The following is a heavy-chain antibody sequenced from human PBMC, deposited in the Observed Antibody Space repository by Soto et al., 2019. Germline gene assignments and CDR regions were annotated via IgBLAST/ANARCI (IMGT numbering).Heavy chain of an antibody. CDR3: ARHCGGDCYTPTYYYYYGMDV. CDR1: GGSISSSSYY. J-gene: IGHJ6*02. CDR2: IYYSGST. V-gene: IGHV4-39*01. D-gene: IGHD2-21*02. Sequence: SETLSLTCTVSGGSISSSSYYWGWIRQPPGKGLEWIGSIYYSGSTYYNPSLKSRVTISVDTSKNQFSLKLSSVTAADTAVYYCARHCGGDCYTPTYYYYYGMDVWGQGTTVTVSS.